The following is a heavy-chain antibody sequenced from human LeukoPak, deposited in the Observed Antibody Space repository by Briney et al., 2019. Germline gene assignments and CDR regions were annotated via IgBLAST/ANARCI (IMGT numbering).Heavy chain of an antibody. CDR1: GGSISSSNW. Sequence: PSETLSLTCAVSGGSISSSNWWSWIRQPPGKGLEWIGYIYYSGSTNYNPSLKSRVTISVDTSKNQFSLKLSSVTAADTAVYYCARGPYYYDSSGYYPFDYWGQGTLVTVSS. D-gene: IGHD3-22*01. CDR3: ARGPYYYDSSGYYPFDY. V-gene: IGHV4-4*02. J-gene: IGHJ4*02. CDR2: IYYSGST.